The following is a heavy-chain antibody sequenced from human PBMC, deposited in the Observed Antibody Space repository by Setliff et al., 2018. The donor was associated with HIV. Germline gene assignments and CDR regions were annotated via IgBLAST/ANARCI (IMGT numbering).Heavy chain of an antibody. CDR2: IFYSGGT. V-gene: IGHV4-34*01. Sequence: SETLSLTCAVYSGSFSGYYWSWIRQSPGKGLEWIGTIFYSGGTHYNPSLRSPATISLDTSKKQFSLMLTAVTPADTAVYYCARGSGHSGFDLNFDYWGRGTLVTVSS. CDR3: ARGSGHSGFDLNFDY. CDR1: SGSFSGYY. J-gene: IGHJ4*02. D-gene: IGHD5-12*01.